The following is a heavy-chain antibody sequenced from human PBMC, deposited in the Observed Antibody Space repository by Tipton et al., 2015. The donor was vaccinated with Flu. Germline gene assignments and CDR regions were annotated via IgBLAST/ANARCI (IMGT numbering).Heavy chain of an antibody. CDR1: GYSISSGYY. D-gene: IGHD6-19*01. CDR2: IYHSGST. Sequence: TLSLTCTVSGYSISSGYYWGWIRQPPGKGLEWIGSIYHSGSTYYNPSLKSRVTISLDTSKNQFSLKLRSVTAADTAVYYCAWGVAVAMYFQHWGQGTLVTVSS. CDR3: AWGVAVAMYFQH. V-gene: IGHV4-38-2*02. J-gene: IGHJ1*01.